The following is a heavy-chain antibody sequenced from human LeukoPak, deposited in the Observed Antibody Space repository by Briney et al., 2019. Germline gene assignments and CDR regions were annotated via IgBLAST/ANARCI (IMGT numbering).Heavy chain of an antibody. D-gene: IGHD6-13*01. V-gene: IGHV3-48*01. CDR3: ARDRDSSSWYGEFDY. J-gene: IGHJ4*02. Sequence: GGSLRLSCAASGFTFSSYSMNWVRQAPGKGLEWIPYISSSSSTIYYADSVKGRFTISRDNAKNSLYLQMNSLRAEDTAVYYCARDRDSSSWYGEFDYWGQGTLVTVSS. CDR1: GFTFSSYS. CDR2: ISSSSSTI.